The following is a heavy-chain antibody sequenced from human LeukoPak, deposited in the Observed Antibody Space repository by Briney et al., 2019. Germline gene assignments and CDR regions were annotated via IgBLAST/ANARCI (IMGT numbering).Heavy chain of an antibody. V-gene: IGHV1-2*02. CDR1: GYTFTSYY. J-gene: IGHJ4*02. CDR2: INSNSGAT. CDR3: ARDRGYSGYDY. Sequence: ASVKVSCKASGYTFTSYYMHWVRQAPGQGLEWMGWINSNSGATHDAQKFQGRVTMTRDTSISTAYMELSRLRSDDTAVYYCARDRGYSGYDYWGQGTLVTVSS. D-gene: IGHD5-12*01.